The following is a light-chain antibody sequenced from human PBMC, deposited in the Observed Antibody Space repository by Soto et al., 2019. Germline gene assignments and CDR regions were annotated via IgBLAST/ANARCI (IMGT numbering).Light chain of an antibody. V-gene: IGKV3-15*01. J-gene: IGKJ5*01. CDR3: HQYDNWPKT. Sequence: EVVVTQSPATLSVSPGERATLSCRASPSVSSNLAWYQQKPGQAPRLLIYGASTRATGIPARFSGSGSGTEFTLTFSSLQSEDFAVYYCHQYDNWPKTFGQGTRL. CDR1: PSVSSN. CDR2: GAS.